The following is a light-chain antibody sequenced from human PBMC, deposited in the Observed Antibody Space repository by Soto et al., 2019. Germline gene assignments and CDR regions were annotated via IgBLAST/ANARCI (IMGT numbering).Light chain of an antibody. Sequence: EIVMTQSPATLPVSPGERATFSCRASQSVKNNLAWYQLKPGQAPRLLVYGASIRATGIPARLSGSGSGTEYSLTISSLQSEDFGVYFCQQYDQWWTFGQGTKVDIK. V-gene: IGKV3-15*01. J-gene: IGKJ1*01. CDR1: QSVKNN. CDR3: QQYDQWWT. CDR2: GAS.